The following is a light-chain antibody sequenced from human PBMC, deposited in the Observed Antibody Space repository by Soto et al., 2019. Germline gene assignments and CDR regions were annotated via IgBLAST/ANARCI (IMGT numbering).Light chain of an antibody. CDR3: SSYANSATYV. J-gene: IGLJ1*01. V-gene: IGLV2-23*02. Sequence: QSVLTQPASVSGSPGQSITLSCTGTTSDVGTYDLVSWYQQHPGKAPKLMIYEVHKRPSGMPGRFSGSKSGNTASLTISGLQAEDEADYYCSSYANSATYVFGTGTKVTVL. CDR1: TSDVGTYDL. CDR2: EVH.